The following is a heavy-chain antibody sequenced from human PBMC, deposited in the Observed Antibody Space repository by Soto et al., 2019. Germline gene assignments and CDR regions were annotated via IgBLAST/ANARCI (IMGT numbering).Heavy chain of an antibody. CDR2: INDGSEE. CDR3: ARDDLFVDNGLDH. Sequence: QVQLVESGGGVVRPGTSLRLSCAATGFSFSAHGMHWVRQAPGKGLEWLAVINDGSEEGYADSVRGRFTISRENARNILYLQMDNLRAEHSALYYCARDDLFVDNGLDHWGQGTLVTVSS. D-gene: IGHD1-1*01. J-gene: IGHJ4*02. V-gene: IGHV3-33*01. CDR1: GFSFSAHG.